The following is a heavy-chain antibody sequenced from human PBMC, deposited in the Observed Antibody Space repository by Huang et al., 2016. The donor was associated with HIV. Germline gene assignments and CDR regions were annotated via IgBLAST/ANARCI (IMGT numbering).Heavy chain of an antibody. V-gene: IGHV3-30-3*01. CDR2: ISNEGSTK. CDR1: GFTFSNYA. CDR3: ARSEPSRYYFDY. J-gene: IGHJ4*02. Sequence: QVQLVESGGGVVQPGTSLRLSCAASGFTFSNYAMNWVRKAPGKGREWVSVISNEGSTKYYADSVKGRFTSSRDNSKNTVYLQMNSLRAEDTAVYYCARSEPSRYYFDYWGQGTLVTVSS.